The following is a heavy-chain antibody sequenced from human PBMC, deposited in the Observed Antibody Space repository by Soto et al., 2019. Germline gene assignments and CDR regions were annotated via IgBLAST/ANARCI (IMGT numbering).Heavy chain of an antibody. CDR1: GGTFSSYA. J-gene: IGHJ4*02. D-gene: IGHD3-22*01. V-gene: IGHV1-69*13. CDR3: AADPQYYYDSSGIYPF. CDR2: IIPIFGTA. Sequence: SVKVSCKASGGTFSSYAISWVRQAPGQGLEWMGGIIPIFGTANYAQKFQGRVTITADESTSTAYMELSSLRSEDTAVYYCAADPQYYYDSSGIYPFWGQGTLVTVSS.